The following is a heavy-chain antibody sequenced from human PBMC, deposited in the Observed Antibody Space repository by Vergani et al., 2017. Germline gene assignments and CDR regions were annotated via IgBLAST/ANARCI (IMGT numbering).Heavy chain of an antibody. D-gene: IGHD6-25*01. J-gene: IGHJ4*02. Sequence: QVQLVESGGGVVQPGTSLRLSCVVSGFALNRHAMYWVRQAPGTGLEWVVGISFDGTNEYYPDLVKGRFTISRDIAKNTLYLQVRSLRLEDTGVYHCVRDRGLCAGGRGYTEAWDDWGQGTPVTVSS. CDR1: GFALNRHA. CDR2: ISFDGTNE. V-gene: IGHV3-30-3*01. CDR3: VRDRGLCAGGRGYTEAWDD.